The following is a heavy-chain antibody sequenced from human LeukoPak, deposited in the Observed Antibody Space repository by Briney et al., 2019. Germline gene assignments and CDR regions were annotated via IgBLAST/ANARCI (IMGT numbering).Heavy chain of an antibody. CDR2: IRYDGSNK. V-gene: IGHV3-30*02. Sequence: GGSLRLSCAASGFTFSSYGMHWVRQAPGKGLEWVAFIRYDGSNKYYADSVKGRFTISRDNAKNSLYLQMNSLRAEDTAVYYCARDRYNWNYWAYYMDVWGKGTTVTVSS. J-gene: IGHJ6*03. CDR3: ARDRYNWNYWAYYMDV. D-gene: IGHD1-7*01. CDR1: GFTFSSYG.